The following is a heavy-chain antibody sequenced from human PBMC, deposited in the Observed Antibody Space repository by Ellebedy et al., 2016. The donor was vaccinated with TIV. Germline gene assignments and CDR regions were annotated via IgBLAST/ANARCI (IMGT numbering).Heavy chain of an antibody. Sequence: PGGSLRLSCAASGFTFSSSWMHWVRQAPGKGLVWVSYINSDGSRSNYADSVKGRFTISRDNAKNTLYLQLNSLRAEDTAVYYCATDLGTRAFDVWGQGTMVTVSS. D-gene: IGHD1-1*01. J-gene: IGHJ3*01. CDR2: INSDGSRS. V-gene: IGHV3-74*01. CDR3: ATDLGTRAFDV. CDR1: GFTFSSSW.